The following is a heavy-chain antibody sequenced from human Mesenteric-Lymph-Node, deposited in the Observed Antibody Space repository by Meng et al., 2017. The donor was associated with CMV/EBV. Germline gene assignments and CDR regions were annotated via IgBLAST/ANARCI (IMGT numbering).Heavy chain of an antibody. D-gene: IGHD6-13*01. J-gene: IGHJ4*02. CDR1: GFTFNTYW. CDR2: IKQDGSEK. Sequence: GGSLRPSCAASGFTFNTYWMTWVRQAPGKGLEWVANIKQDGSEKYYVDSVRGRFTISRDNAENSLYLQINSLRAEEPAVYYCAGGCTSSWYGRYFDYWGQGTLVTVSS. V-gene: IGHV3-7*01. CDR3: AGGCTSSWYGRYFDY.